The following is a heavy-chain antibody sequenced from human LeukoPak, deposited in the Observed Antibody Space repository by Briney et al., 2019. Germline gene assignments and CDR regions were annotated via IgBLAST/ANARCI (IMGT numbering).Heavy chain of an antibody. J-gene: IGHJ6*03. V-gene: IGHV3-21*04. D-gene: IGHD5-18*01. CDR3: ARVESGYSYANYYYYMDV. CDR1: GFSFSSYN. CDR2: ITTSSSYT. Sequence: GGSLRLSCEASGFSFSSYNMDWVRQTPGKGLEWISSITTSSSYTFYADSVKGRFTISRDNARNSLYLQMNSLTAEDTAVYYCARVESGYSYANYYYYMDVWGKGTTVTISS.